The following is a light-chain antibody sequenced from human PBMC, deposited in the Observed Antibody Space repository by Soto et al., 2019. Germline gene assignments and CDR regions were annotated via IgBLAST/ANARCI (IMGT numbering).Light chain of an antibody. CDR2: DVN. J-gene: IGLJ1*01. Sequence: QSALTQPASVSGSPGQSITISCTGTSSDVGGSNFVSWYQQFPGKAPKLLIYDVNKRPSGVSGRFSGSKSGNTASLTISGLQAEDEADYYCCSFTSSNTHVFGTGTKLTVL. CDR1: SSDVGGSNF. V-gene: IGLV2-14*03. CDR3: CSFTSSNTHV.